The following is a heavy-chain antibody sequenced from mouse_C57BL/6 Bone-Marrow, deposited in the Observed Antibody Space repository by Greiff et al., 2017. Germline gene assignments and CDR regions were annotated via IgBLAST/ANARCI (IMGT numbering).Heavy chain of an antibody. Sequence: VQLQQSGPELVKPGASVKIPCKASGYTFTDYNMDWVKQSHGTSLEWIWDFNPNNGGTIYNQKFKDKATLTVDKSSSTEYMELRRLTSEDTAVYYCARRDYYGSSDGYFDVWGTGTTVTVSS. V-gene: IGHV1-18*01. D-gene: IGHD1-1*01. CDR1: GYTFTDYN. CDR2: FNPNNGGT. J-gene: IGHJ1*03. CDR3: ARRDYYGSSDGYFDV.